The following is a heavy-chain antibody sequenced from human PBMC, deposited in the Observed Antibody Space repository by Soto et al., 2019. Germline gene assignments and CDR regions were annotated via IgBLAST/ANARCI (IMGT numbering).Heavy chain of an antibody. D-gene: IGHD3-9*01. CDR3: AIDPNISDY. Sequence: VPLVQSGAEVKKPGASVKVSCKASGYTFTSYGISWVRQSPVQGLEWMGWISAYNGNTNYAQKLQGRVTMTTDTSTSTAYLELRSLTSDATAVYYFAIDPNISDYRGQGTLVTSAS. CDR1: GYTFTSYG. V-gene: IGHV1-18*01. J-gene: IGHJ4*02. CDR2: ISAYNGNT.